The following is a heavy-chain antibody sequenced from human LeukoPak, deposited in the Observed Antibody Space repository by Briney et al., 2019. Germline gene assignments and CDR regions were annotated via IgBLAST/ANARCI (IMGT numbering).Heavy chain of an antibody. CDR2: ISSDGGSA. V-gene: IGHV3-23*01. CDR3: AKVAAVGAVDY. J-gene: IGHJ4*02. Sequence: PGGSLRLSCAASGFTFSSSGMSWVRQAPGKGLEWVSIISSDGGSAYYADSVKGRFTISRDNFKNTVYLQMTSLRVEDTAVYFCAKVAAVGAVDYWGQGTLVTVSS. CDR1: GFTFSSSG. D-gene: IGHD3-16*01.